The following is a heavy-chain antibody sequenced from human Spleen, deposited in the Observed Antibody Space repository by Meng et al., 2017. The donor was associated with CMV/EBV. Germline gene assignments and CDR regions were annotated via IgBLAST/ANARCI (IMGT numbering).Heavy chain of an antibody. J-gene: IGHJ4*02. V-gene: IGHV6-1*01. CDR2: TYYRSKWYN. D-gene: IGHD1-26*01. Sequence: SQTLSLTCAIPGDSVSSNSAAWNWIRQSPSRGLEWLGRTYYRSKWYNDYAVSVKSRITINPDTSKNQFSLQLNSVTPEDTAVYYCASGRLLSGSYSFDYWGQGTLVTVSS. CDR3: ASGRLLSGSYSFDY. CDR1: GDSVSSNSAA.